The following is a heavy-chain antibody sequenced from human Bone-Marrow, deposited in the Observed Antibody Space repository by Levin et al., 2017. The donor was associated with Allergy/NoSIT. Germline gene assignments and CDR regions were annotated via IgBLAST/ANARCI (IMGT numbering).Heavy chain of an antibody. Sequence: GESLKISCAASGFTFSSYAMSWVRQAPGKGLEWVSAISGSGGSTYYADSVKGRFTISRDNSKNTLYLQMNSLRAEDTAVYYCAKARQNSSGPPRGLYYYGMDVWGQGTTVTVSS. V-gene: IGHV3-23*01. CDR3: AKARQNSSGPPRGLYYYGMDV. J-gene: IGHJ6*02. CDR2: ISGSGGST. CDR1: GFTFSSYA. D-gene: IGHD3-22*01.